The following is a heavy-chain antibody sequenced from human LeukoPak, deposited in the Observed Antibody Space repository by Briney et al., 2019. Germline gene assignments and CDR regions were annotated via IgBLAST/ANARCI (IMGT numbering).Heavy chain of an antibody. Sequence: SETLSPTCTVSGGSISSYYWSWIRQPPGKGLEWIGYIYYSGSTNYNPSLKSRVTISVDTSKNQFSLKLSSATAADTAVYYCARQQLGHGMDVWGQGTTVTVSS. CDR2: IYYSGST. D-gene: IGHD6-13*01. CDR1: GGSISSYY. CDR3: ARQQLGHGMDV. J-gene: IGHJ6*02. V-gene: IGHV4-59*01.